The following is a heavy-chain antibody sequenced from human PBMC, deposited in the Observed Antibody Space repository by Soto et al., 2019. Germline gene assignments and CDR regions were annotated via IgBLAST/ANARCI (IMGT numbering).Heavy chain of an antibody. J-gene: IGHJ5*02. CDR3: AKGYSSGWYYLGWFDP. CDR2: ISYDGSNK. CDR1: GFTFSSYG. V-gene: IGHV3-30*18. D-gene: IGHD6-19*01. Sequence: QVQLVESGGGVVQPGRSLRLSRAASGFTFSSYGMHWVRQAPGKGLEWVAVISYDGSNKYYADSVKGRFTISRDNSKNTLYMQMKSLRAEDKAVYYCAKGYSSGWYYLGWFDPWGQGTLVTVSS.